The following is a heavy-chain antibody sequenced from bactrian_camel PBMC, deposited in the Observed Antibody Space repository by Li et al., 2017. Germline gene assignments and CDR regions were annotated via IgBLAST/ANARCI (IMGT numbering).Heavy chain of an antibody. D-gene: IGHD4*01. Sequence: DVQLVESGGALVQPGGSLRLSCEVSGFPFPYDMTWVRQAPGKGLEWVSDISRDGTTTYYSDSVKGRFTISRDNAKNMVYRQLNSLKTEDTAMYYCANPARYYNDNEPGALLGQGTQVTVS. J-gene: IGHJ4*01. CDR2: ISRDGTTT. CDR1: GFPFPYD. V-gene: IGHV3S40*01.